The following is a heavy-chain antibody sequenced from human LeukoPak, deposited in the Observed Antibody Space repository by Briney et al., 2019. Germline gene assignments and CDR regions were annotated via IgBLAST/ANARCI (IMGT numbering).Heavy chain of an antibody. J-gene: IGHJ4*02. Sequence: GGSLRLSCAASGFTFSSYSMNWVRQAPGQGLEWVSAISGSAGYTYYADAVKGRFSISRDNSKNTLYLQLNSLRAEDTAVYYCAKELLYSGSYYSFDYWGQGTLVTVSS. CDR3: AKELLYSGSYYSFDY. CDR1: GFTFSSYS. CDR2: ISGSAGYT. V-gene: IGHV3-23*01. D-gene: IGHD1-26*01.